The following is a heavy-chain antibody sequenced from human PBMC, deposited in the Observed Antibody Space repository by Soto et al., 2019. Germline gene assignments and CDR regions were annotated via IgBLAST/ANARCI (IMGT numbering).Heavy chain of an antibody. J-gene: IGHJ5*02. CDR2: ISAYNGNT. D-gene: IGHD6-19*01. Sequence: QVQLVQSGAEVKKPGASVKVSCKASGYTFTSYGISWVLQVPGQGLERMGWISAYNGNTNNAQKLQGRVTMTTDTYTSTAYMELRSLRSDETAVYYCARDPTYSSGWYAGFDPWGQGTLVTVSS. CDR3: ARDPTYSSGWYAGFDP. CDR1: GYTFTSYG. V-gene: IGHV1-18*01.